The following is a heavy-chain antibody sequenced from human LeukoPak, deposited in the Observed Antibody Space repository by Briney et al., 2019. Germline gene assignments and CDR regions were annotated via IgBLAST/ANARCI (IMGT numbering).Heavy chain of an antibody. V-gene: IGHV3-48*03. Sequence: GSLRLSCAASGFTFSNYEMNWVRQAPGKGLEWVSYISSSGSTIYYADSVKGRFTISRDNAKNSLYLQMNNLRAEDTAVYYCARGRAPIDYWGQGTLVTVSS. CDR1: GFTFSNYE. J-gene: IGHJ4*02. CDR3: ARGRAPIDY. CDR2: ISSSGSTI.